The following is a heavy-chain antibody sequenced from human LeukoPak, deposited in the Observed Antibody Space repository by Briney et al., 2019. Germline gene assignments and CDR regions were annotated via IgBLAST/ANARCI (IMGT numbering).Heavy chain of an antibody. CDR3: ASSTTGTTGDAFDI. V-gene: IGHV1-8*03. CDR2: MNPNSGNT. J-gene: IGHJ3*02. D-gene: IGHD1-1*01. CDR1: GYTFTSYD. Sequence: ASVKASCKASGYTFTSYDINWVRQATGQGLEWMGWMNPNSGNTGYAQKFQGRVTITRNTSINTAYMELSSLRSEDTAVYYCASSTTGTTGDAFDIWGQGTMVTVSS.